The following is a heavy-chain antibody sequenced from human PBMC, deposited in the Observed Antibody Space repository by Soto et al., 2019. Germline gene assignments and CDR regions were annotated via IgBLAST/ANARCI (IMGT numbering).Heavy chain of an antibody. CDR2: ISYDGAHT. CDR3: ARGSSGRGYLDH. CDR1: AFSFSSHA. V-gene: IGHV3-33*01. Sequence: QVQLMESGGGVVQPGRSLRLSCVTSAFSFSSHAMHWVRQAPGKGLEWVAIISYDGAHTFYADSVKGRFTVSRDNSKSTLYLEMTSLTAEDTSLYYCARGSSGRGYLDHWGQGTLVTVSS. D-gene: IGHD1-26*01. J-gene: IGHJ4*03.